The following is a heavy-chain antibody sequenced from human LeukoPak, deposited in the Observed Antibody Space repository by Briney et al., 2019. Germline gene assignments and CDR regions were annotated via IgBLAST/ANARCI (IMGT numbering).Heavy chain of an antibody. V-gene: IGHV3-64D*09. J-gene: IGHJ4*02. Sequence: GGSLKLSCSASGFTFSTYTMHWVRQTPGKGLEYISAISDNGGGTYYADSVKGRFAISRDNSKNTLYLQMSSLRAEDTAMYYCVKTPGYRDSSGYYYFDYWGQGTLVTVSS. CDR2: ISDNGGGT. CDR1: GFTFSTYT. D-gene: IGHD3-22*01. CDR3: VKTPGYRDSSGYYYFDY.